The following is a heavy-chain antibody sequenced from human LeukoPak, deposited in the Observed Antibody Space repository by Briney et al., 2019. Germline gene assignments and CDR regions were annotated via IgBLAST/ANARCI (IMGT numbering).Heavy chain of an antibody. CDR3: GRQGGPANRWQLLYLLHFRMDV. CDR1: GGSISSSSYY. CDR2: IYYSGST. V-gene: IGHV4-39*01. D-gene: IGHD3-16*01. J-gene: IGHJ6*02. Sequence: SETLSLTCTVSGGSISSSSYYWGWIRQPPGKGLEWFGSIYYSGSTYYNPSLKSRATISVDPSKNQFSLKLSSVTAADTAVFYCGRQGGPANRWQLLYLLHFRMDVWGQGTTVTVSS.